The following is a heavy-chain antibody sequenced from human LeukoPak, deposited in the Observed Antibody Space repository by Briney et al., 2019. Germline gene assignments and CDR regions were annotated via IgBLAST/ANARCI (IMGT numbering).Heavy chain of an antibody. CDR2: ITSSSSYI. CDR1: GFTFSSYS. CDR3: ARVLSGATTINFYYYYMDV. J-gene: IGHJ6*03. D-gene: IGHD1-26*01. V-gene: IGHV3-21*01. Sequence: GGSLRLSCAASGFTFSSYSMNWVRQAPGKGLEWVSSITSSSSYINYADSAKGRFTISRDNAKKSVFLQMNSLRDEDTAVYYCARVLSGATTINFYYYYMDVWGKGTTVTVSS.